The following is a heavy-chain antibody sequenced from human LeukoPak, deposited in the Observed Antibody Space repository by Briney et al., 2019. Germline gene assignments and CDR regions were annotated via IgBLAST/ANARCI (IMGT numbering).Heavy chain of an antibody. D-gene: IGHD3-3*01. CDR1: GYTFTSYG. CDR3: ARVLSRYDFWSGYYPEGMDV. Sequence: ASVKVSCKASGYTFTSYGISWVRQAPGQGLEWMGWISAYNGNTNYAQKLQGRVTMTTDTSTSTAYMELRSLRSDDTAVYYCARVLSRYDFWSGYYPEGMDVWGQGTTVTVSS. CDR2: ISAYNGNT. J-gene: IGHJ6*02. V-gene: IGHV1-18*01.